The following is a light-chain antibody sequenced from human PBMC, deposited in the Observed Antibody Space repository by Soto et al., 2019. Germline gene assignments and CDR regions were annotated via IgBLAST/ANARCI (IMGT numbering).Light chain of an antibody. CDR2: AAS. J-gene: IGKJ1*01. CDR3: QKYNGAPRA. Sequence: DIQMTQSPSSLSASVGDRVTITCRASQDIYNYLAWYQQKPGKVPSPLIYAASTLQSGVPSRFSGSGSGTDFSLSISSLQPEDVATYYCQKYNGAPRAFGQGTKVEIK. CDR1: QDIYNY. V-gene: IGKV1-27*01.